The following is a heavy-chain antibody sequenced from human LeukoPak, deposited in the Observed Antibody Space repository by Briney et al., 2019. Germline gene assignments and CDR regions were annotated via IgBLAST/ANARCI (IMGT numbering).Heavy chain of an antibody. Sequence: GGSLRLSCAASGFTFSSYSMNWVRQAPGKGLEWVSSISSSSSYIYYADSVKGRFTISRDNAKNSLYLQMTSLRAEDTAVYYCARGSGATYSSSWYLDYWGQGTLVTVSS. J-gene: IGHJ4*02. CDR1: GFTFSSYS. CDR2: ISSSSSYI. D-gene: IGHD6-13*01. V-gene: IGHV3-21*01. CDR3: ARGSGATYSSSWYLDY.